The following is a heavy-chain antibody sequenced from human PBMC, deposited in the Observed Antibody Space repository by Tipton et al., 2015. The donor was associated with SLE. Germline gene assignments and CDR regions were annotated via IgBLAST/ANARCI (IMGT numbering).Heavy chain of an antibody. Sequence: SLRLSCAASGFTFSSYSMNWVRQAPGKGLEWVSSISSSSSYIYYADSVKGRFTISRDNAKNSLYLQMNSLRAEDTAVYYCARGVYYYDSSGPQGYWGQGTLVTVSS. CDR2: ISSSSSYI. D-gene: IGHD3-22*01. CDR3: ARGVYYYDSSGPQGY. CDR1: GFTFSSYS. V-gene: IGHV3-21*01. J-gene: IGHJ4*02.